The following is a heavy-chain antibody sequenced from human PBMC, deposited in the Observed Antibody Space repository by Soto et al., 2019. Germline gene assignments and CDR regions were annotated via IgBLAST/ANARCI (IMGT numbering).Heavy chain of an antibody. J-gene: IGHJ4*02. D-gene: IGHD1-1*01. CDR2: NNHSGST. Sequence: QVQLQQWGAGLLKPSETLSLTCAVYGGSFSGYYWSWIRQPPGKGLEWIGENNHSGSTNYNPSPKGRVTISVDTSKNEFSLKLSSVIAADAAVYYCAISRDGYNYYFDYWGQGTLVTVSS. V-gene: IGHV4-34*01. CDR3: AISRDGYNYYFDY. CDR1: GGSFSGYY.